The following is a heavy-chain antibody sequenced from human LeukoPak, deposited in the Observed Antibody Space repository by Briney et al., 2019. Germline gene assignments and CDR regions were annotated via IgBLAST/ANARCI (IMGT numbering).Heavy chain of an antibody. J-gene: IGHJ4*02. Sequence: GGSLRLSCAASGFTFSSYEMNWVRQAPGKGLERVSYISSSGSTIYYADSVKGRFTISRDNAKNSLYLQMNSLRAEDTAVYYCARVGTWIQLWLDYWGQGTLVTVSS. CDR1: GFTFSSYE. CDR3: ARVGTWIQLWLDY. V-gene: IGHV3-48*03. D-gene: IGHD5-18*01. CDR2: ISSSGSTI.